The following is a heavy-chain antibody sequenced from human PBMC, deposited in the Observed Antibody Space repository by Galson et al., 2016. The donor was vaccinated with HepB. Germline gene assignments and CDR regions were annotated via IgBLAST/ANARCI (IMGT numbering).Heavy chain of an antibody. D-gene: IGHD5-12*01. CDR3: AKASGYSNSWFNY. V-gene: IGHV3-23*01. Sequence: SLRLSCAASGFIFSNSVMSWVRQAPGKGLEWVSVTSTLVDSTYYADSVKGRFTVSRDNSKNTVYLQMNSLRAEDTAVYYSAKASGYSNSWFNYWGQGTLVTVSS. CDR1: GFIFSNSV. CDR2: TSTLVDST. J-gene: IGHJ5*01.